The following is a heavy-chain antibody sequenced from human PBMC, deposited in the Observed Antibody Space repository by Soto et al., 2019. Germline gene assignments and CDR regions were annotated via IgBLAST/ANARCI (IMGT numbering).Heavy chain of an antibody. D-gene: IGHD6-13*01. CDR1: GYTFTSYG. J-gene: IGHJ3*02. CDR3: ASVASSSCYDAFDI. CDR2: ISAYNGNT. V-gene: IGHV1-18*01. Sequence: ASVKVSCKASGYTFTSYGISWVRQAPGQGLEWMGWISAYNGNTNYAQKLQGRVTMTTDTSTSTAYMELRSLRSDDTAVYYCASVASSSCYDAFDIWGQGTMVPVSS.